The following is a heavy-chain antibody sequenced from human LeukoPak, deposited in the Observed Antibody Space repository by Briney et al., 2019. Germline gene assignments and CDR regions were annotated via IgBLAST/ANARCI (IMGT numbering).Heavy chain of an antibody. CDR2: IYHSGST. D-gene: IGHD6-13*01. V-gene: IGHV4-4*02. CDR3: ARGSIAAAGIYFDY. CDR1: GGSISSSNW. J-gene: IGHJ4*02. Sequence: PSGTQSLTCAVSGGSISSSNWWSWVRQPPGKGLEWIGEIYHSGSTNYNPSLKSRVTISVDKSKNQFSLKLSSVTAADTAVYYCARGSIAAAGIYFDYWGQGTLVTVSS.